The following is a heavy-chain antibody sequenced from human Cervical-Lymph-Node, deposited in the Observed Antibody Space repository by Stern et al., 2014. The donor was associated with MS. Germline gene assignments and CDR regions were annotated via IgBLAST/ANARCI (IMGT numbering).Heavy chain of an antibody. D-gene: IGHD5-24*01. J-gene: IGHJ4*02. CDR3: SRDADGYSLVFGY. V-gene: IGHV4-30-4*01. CDR1: GGSISSAEYY. CDR2: IHYSGTT. Sequence: VQLEESGPGLVKPSQTLSITCAVTGGSISSAEYYWSWIRQAPGKGLEWIGYIHYSGTTYYNPSLKSRVTISVDTSKNQFSLKLRSVTAADTAVYYCSRDADGYSLVFGYWGRGTLVTVSS.